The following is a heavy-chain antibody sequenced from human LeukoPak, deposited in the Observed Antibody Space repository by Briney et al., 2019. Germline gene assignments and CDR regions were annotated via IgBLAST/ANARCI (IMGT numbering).Heavy chain of an antibody. D-gene: IGHD2-2*01. CDR2: IYPGDSDT. V-gene: IGHV5-51*01. J-gene: IGHJ3*02. CDR1: GYSFTSYW. Sequence: GESLKISCKGSGYSFTSYWIGWVRQMPGKGLEWMGIIYPGDSDTRYSPSFQGQVTISADKSISTAYLQWSSLKASDTAMYYCARPPVGYCSSTSCYFDAFDIWGQRTMVTVSS. CDR3: ARPPVGYCSSTSCYFDAFDI.